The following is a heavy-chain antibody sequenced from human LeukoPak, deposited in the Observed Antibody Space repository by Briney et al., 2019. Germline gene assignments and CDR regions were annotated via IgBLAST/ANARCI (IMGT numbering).Heavy chain of an antibody. D-gene: IGHD3-10*01. V-gene: IGHV3-30-3*01. Sequence: GRSLRLSCAASGISFSSYAMQWVRQAPGKGPEWVAVISYDGSNKFYADSVKGRFTISRDNSKNTLYLQMDSLRAEDTAVYYYARDYYYGSDYWGQGTLVTVSS. CDR3: ARDYYYGSDY. CDR1: GISFSSYA. J-gene: IGHJ4*02. CDR2: ISYDGSNK.